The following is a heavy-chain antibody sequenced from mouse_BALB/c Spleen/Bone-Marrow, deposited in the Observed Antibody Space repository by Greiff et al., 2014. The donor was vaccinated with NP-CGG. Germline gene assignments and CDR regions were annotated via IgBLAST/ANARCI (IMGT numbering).Heavy chain of an antibody. CDR3: ARSGERYGAMDY. D-gene: IGHD2-10*02. CDR2: ISYGGGYT. V-gene: IGHV5-4*02. Sequence: VQLKQSGGGLVKPGGSLKLSCAASGFTFSDYYMYWVRQTPEKRLEWVATISYGGGYTYYPDSVWGRFTISRDNAKNNLYLQMSSLKSEDTAMYYCARSGERYGAMDYWGQGTSVTVFS. J-gene: IGHJ4*01. CDR1: GFTFSDYY.